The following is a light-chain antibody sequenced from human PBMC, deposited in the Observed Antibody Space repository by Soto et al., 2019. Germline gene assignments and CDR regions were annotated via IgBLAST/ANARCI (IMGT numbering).Light chain of an antibody. V-gene: IGLV4-69*01. CDR1: SGHSSYA. J-gene: IGLJ2*01. CDR2: LNSDGSH. Sequence: QLVLTQSPSASASLGASVKLTCTLSSGHSSYAIAWHQQQPEKGPRYLMKLNSDGSHSKGDGIPDRFSGSSSGAERYLTISRLQFEDEADYFRQTWGPGIGVIRGRTKLTVL. CDR3: QTWGPGIGV.